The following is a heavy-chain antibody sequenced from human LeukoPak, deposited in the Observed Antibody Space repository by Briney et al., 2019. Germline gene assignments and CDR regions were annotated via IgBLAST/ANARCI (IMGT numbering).Heavy chain of an antibody. CDR2: ISGSGGST. CDR1: GFTFSSYA. D-gene: IGHD5-12*01. CDR3: AKGGFSGFGGYDWVDN. J-gene: IGHJ4*02. Sequence: PGGSLRLSCAASGFTFSSYAMSWVRQAPGKGLEWVSAISGSGGSTYYADSVKGRFTISRDNSKNTLYLQMNSLRAEDTAVYYCAKGGFSGFGGYDWVDNWGQGPLVTVSS. V-gene: IGHV3-23*01.